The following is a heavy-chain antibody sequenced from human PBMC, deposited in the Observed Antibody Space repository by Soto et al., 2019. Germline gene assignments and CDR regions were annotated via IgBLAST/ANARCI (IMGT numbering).Heavy chain of an antibody. CDR3: ARGGSPFDY. J-gene: IGHJ4*02. V-gene: IGHV1-18*01. Sequence: QVQLVQSGAEVKKPGASVKVSCKASGYTFTNFGISWVRQAPGQGLEWMGWISAYNGNTNYAQNVQGRVTMTTRRSTSTAYMALRSRRSDDTAVYHCARGGSPFDYWGQGTLVTVSS. CDR2: ISAYNGNT. D-gene: IGHD3-10*01. CDR1: GYTFTNFG.